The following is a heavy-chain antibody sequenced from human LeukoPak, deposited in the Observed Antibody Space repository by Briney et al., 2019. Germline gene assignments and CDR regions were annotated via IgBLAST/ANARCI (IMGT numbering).Heavy chain of an antibody. J-gene: IGHJ4*02. V-gene: IGHV3-7*01. D-gene: IGHD3-22*01. CDR2: IKKDGSEK. CDR3: ARGGSGYYPDY. Sequence: SGGSLRLSCAASGFTFSSYWMSWVRQAPGKGLEWVANIKKDGSEKYFVDSVNGRFTISRDNAKNSLYLQMNSLRAEDTAVYYCARGGSGYYPDYWGQGTLVTVSS. CDR1: GFTFSSYW.